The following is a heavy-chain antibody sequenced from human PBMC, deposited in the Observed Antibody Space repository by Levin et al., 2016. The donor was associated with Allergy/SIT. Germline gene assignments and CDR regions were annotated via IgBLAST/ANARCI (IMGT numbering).Heavy chain of an antibody. CDR1: GFTFRTYW. CDR2: IGGSNSNT. J-gene: IGHJ4*02. CDR3: AKRRGMTTVPDDRAFDY. Sequence: GGSLRLSCAASGFTFRTYWMHWVRQAPGKGLEWVSAIGGSNSNTYYGDSVKGRFTISRDNSKNTLYLQMNSLRAEDTAVYYCAKRRGMTTVPDDRAFDYWGQGTLVTVSS. D-gene: IGHD4-17*01. V-gene: IGHV3-23*01.